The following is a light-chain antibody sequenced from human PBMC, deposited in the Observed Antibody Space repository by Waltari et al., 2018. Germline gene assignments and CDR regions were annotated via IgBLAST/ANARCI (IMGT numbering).Light chain of an antibody. CDR1: QSISKY. Sequence: EIVLTQSPGPLSLSPGERATVSCRASQSISKYLAWYRLKPGQAPRLLIYDASKRATGIPDRFSGSGSGTDFSLTISRLEPEDFAVYYCQHYVRLPVTFGQGTKVEIK. J-gene: IGKJ1*01. CDR3: QHYVRLPVT. V-gene: IGKV3-20*01. CDR2: DAS.